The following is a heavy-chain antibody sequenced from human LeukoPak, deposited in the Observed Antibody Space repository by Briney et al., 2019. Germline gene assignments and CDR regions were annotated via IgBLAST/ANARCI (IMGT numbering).Heavy chain of an antibody. V-gene: IGHV4-4*07. J-gene: IGHJ5*02. Sequence: PSETLSLTCTVSGGSISSYYWSWIRQPAGKGLEWIGRFYTSGSTNYNPSLKGRVTMSVDTSKNQFSLKLTSVTAADTAVYYCARAPASGSGTPNWFDPWGHGTLVTVSS. CDR3: ARAPASGSGTPNWFDP. CDR2: FYTSGST. CDR1: GGSISSYY. D-gene: IGHD3-10*01.